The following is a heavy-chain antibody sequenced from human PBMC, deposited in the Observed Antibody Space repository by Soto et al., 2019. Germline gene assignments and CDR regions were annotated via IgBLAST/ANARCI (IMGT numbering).Heavy chain of an antibody. CDR2: INHSGST. J-gene: IGHJ6*02. CDR1: GGSFSGYY. D-gene: IGHD3-10*01. Sequence: ETLSLTCAVYGGSFSGYYWSWIRQPPGKGLEWIGEINHSGSTNYNPSLKSRVTISVDTSKNQFSLKLSSVTAADTAVYYCARSYYGSGSYSYYYYGMDVWGQGTTVTVSS. CDR3: ARSYYGSGSYSYYYYGMDV. V-gene: IGHV4-34*01.